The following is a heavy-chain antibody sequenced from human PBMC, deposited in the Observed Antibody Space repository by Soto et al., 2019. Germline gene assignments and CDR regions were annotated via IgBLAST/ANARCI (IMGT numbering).Heavy chain of an antibody. Sequence: QAQLVQSGTEVKQPGAAVKVSCQASGYTFTKYAIHWLRQAPGQNVEWMGWIDADKGNTKYSHKFQGRVSVTSDTSANIAYMELISLTSEDTAVYYCARTGEGCGGDCYRHFALCGRGTLVTVSS. V-gene: IGHV1-3*01. CDR1: GYTFTKYA. D-gene: IGHD2-21*02. J-gene: IGHJ2*01. CDR3: ARTGEGCGGDCYRHFAL. CDR2: IDADKGNT.